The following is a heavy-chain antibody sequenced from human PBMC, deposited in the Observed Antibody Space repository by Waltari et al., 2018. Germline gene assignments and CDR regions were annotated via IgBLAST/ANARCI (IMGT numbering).Heavy chain of an antibody. CDR2: IYYSGST. D-gene: IGHD3-10*01. J-gene: IGHJ4*02. Sequence: QVQLQESGPGLVKPSETLSLTCTVSGGSISSYYWSWIRQPPGKGLEWIGYIYYSGSTNYNPSLKSRVTISVDTSKNQVSLKLSSVTAADTAVYYCAREAGSGSYYNGLGFDYWGQGTLVTVSS. CDR1: GGSISSYY. CDR3: AREAGSGSYYNGLGFDY. V-gene: IGHV4-59*01.